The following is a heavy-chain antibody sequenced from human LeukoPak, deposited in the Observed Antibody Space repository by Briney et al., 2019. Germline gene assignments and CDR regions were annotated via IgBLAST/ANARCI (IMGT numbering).Heavy chain of an antibody. J-gene: IGHJ4*02. Sequence: VKVSCKASGGTFSNDGICWVRQAPGQGLEWMGGIIPIFGTANYAQKFQGRVTITADESTATVYMELSSLRSEDTAVYYCARDITMVRRVYFDYWGQGPLVTVSS. CDR3: ARDITMVRRVYFDY. CDR2: IIPIFGTA. V-gene: IGHV1-69*01. D-gene: IGHD3-10*01. CDR1: GGTFSNDG.